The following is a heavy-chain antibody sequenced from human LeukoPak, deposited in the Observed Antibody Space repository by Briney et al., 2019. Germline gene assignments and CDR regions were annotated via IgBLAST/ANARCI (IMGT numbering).Heavy chain of an antibody. CDR3: ARRRYCSSTSCYYGFDP. J-gene: IGHJ5*02. Sequence: GASVKVTCKASGYTFTGYYIHWVRQAPGQGLEWMGWIKPSSGGTNYAQKFQGRVTMTRDTSISTAYMELSRLRSDDTAVYYCARRRYCSSTSCYYGFDPWGQGTLVTVSS. CDR2: IKPSSGGT. V-gene: IGHV1-2*02. D-gene: IGHD2-2*01. CDR1: GYTFTGYY.